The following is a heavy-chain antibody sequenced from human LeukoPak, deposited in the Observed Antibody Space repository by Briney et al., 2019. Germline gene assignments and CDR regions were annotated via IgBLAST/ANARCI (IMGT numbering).Heavy chain of an antibody. Sequence: GGSLRLSCAASGFTFSSYGMHWVRQAPGKGLEWVAFIRYDGSNKYYADSMKGRFTISRDNPKNTLYLQMNSLRAEDTAVYYCAKDRHNTYYFDYWGQGTLVTVSS. CDR3: AKDRHNTYYFDY. CDR2: IRYDGSNK. CDR1: GFTFSSYG. D-gene: IGHD2-2*02. V-gene: IGHV3-30*02. J-gene: IGHJ4*02.